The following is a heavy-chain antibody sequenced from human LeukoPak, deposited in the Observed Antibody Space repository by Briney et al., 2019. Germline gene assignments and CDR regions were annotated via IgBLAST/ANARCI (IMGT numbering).Heavy chain of an antibody. CDR3: TRHSDPYCSRANCYVDNFYGLDV. J-gene: IGHJ6*02. CDR1: GFTFSTYV. V-gene: IGHV3-23*01. D-gene: IGHD2-2*01. CDR2: ITGSGGST. Sequence: GGSLRLSCAASGFTFSTYVVNWVRQAPGKGLEWVSTITGSGGSTYYADSVKGRFTISRDNSKNTLYLQMSSLRVEDTAVYYCTRHSDPYCSRANCYVDNFYGLDVWGQGTRVTVSS.